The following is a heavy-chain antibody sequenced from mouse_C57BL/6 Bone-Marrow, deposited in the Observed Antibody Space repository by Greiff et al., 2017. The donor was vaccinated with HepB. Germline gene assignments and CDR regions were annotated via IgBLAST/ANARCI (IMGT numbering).Heavy chain of an antibody. V-gene: IGHV5-4*01. CDR2: ISDGGSYT. J-gene: IGHJ3*01. D-gene: IGHD2-1*01. Sequence: EVQRVESGGGLVKPGGSLKLSCAASGFTFSSYAMSWVRQTPEKRLEWVATISDGGSYTYYPDNVKGRFTISRDNAKNNLYLQMSHLKSEDTAMYYCAGEGICYGNYWFAYWGQGTLVTVSA. CDR1: GFTFSSYA. CDR3: AGEGICYGNYWFAY.